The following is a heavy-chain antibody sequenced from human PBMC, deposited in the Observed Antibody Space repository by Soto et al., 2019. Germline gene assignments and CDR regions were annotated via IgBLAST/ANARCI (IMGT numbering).Heavy chain of an antibody. Sequence: GGSLRLSCAASGSIFSNYYMNWVRQAPGKGLEWFGSIIRGNVYIYYSDSVKGRFTISRHNAENSPYLQISSLRVEDTARYCCARGRRGSSWGDAFDIWGQGTMVPVSS. CDR2: IIRGNVYI. V-gene: IGHV3-21*01. D-gene: IGHD6-13*01. CDR3: ARGRRGSSWGDAFDI. CDR1: GSIFSNYY. J-gene: IGHJ3*02.